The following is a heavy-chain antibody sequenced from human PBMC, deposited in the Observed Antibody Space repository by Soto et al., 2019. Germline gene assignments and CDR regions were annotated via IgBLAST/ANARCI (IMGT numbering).Heavy chain of an antibody. J-gene: IGHJ5*02. V-gene: IGHV2-5*02. Sequence: VSGPTLVNATGTLMLTCTFSGLSLSTSGVAVGWIRQSPGKALEWLALIYWDDDKRYSPSLKSRLTITKDTSKNQVVLTMTNMDPVDTATYYCAHNIGAPGGFGELQEKKDTKNWFDPWGQGTLVTVSS. D-gene: IGHD3-10*01. CDR3: AHNIGAPGGFGELQEKKDTKNWFDP. CDR1: GLSLSTSGVA. CDR2: IYWDDDK.